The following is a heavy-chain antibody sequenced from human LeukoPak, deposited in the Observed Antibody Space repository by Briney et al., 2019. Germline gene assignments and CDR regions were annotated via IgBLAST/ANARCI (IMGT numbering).Heavy chain of an antibody. V-gene: IGHV1-69*13. J-gene: IGHJ4*02. CDR2: IISIFGTA. CDR3: ARSRLDCSGGSCYSPFDY. CDR1: GGTFSSYA. Sequence: GASVKVSCKASGGTFSSYAISWVRQAPGQGLEWMGGIISIFGTANYAQKFQGRVTITADESTSTAYMELSSLRSEDTAVYYCARSRLDCSGGSCYSPFDYWGQGTLVTVSS. D-gene: IGHD2-15*01.